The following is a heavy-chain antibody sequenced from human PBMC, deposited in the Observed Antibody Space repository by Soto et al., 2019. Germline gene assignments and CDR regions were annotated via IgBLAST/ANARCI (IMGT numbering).Heavy chain of an antibody. CDR3: ARPSHLRPHRYFDWLLYWFDP. Sequence: GGSLRLSCAASGFTVSSNYMSWVRQAPGKGLEWVSVIYSGGSTYYADSVKGRFTISRDNSKNTLYLQMNSLRAEDTAVYYCARPSHLRPHRYFDWLLYWFDPWGQGTLVTVSS. CDR1: GFTVSSNY. J-gene: IGHJ5*02. CDR2: IYSGGST. D-gene: IGHD3-9*01. V-gene: IGHV3-66*04.